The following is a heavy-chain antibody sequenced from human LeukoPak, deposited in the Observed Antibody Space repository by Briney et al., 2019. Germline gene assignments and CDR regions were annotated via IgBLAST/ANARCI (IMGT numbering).Heavy chain of an antibody. J-gene: IGHJ5*01. D-gene: IGHD1-26*01. Sequence: PSETLSLTCTVSGDSIRSSGYYWGWIRQPPGKGLEWIGSVLYGGTSYYNPSLKSRVTISVDTSKNQFSLRLSSVTAADTTVYYCARHGSAWYGSWGQGTLVTVSS. CDR1: GDSIRSSGYY. CDR2: VLYGGTS. CDR3: ARHGSAWYGS. V-gene: IGHV4-39*01.